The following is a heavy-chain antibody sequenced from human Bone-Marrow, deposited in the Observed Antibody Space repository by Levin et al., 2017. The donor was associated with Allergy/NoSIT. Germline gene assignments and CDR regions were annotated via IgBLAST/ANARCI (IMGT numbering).Heavy chain of an antibody. D-gene: IGHD2-15*01. J-gene: IGHJ4*02. Sequence: PRASVKVSCKASGYTFSSYDINWVRQATGQGLEWMGWMNPHISNLGYAQKFQGRVTMTRNTSISTAYMELFSLKSDDTAVYYCARGRPQYCSGGTCGNYYFDYWGQGTLVTVSS. V-gene: IGHV1-8*01. CDR2: MNPHISNL. CDR3: ARGRPQYCSGGTCGNYYFDY. CDR1: GYTFSSYD.